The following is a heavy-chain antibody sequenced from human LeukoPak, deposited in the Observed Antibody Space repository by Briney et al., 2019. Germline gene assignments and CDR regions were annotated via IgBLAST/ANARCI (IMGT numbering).Heavy chain of an antibody. J-gene: IGHJ4*02. CDR3: ATQCYGGNPQGAADY. CDR1: GYTFTNYD. Sequence: ASVKVSCKASGYTFTNYDFSWVRQAPGQGLEWMGWISTYSGSTNYAQKLQGRVTMTTDTSTSTAYRELRRLSSDDTAVYYCATQCYGGNPQGAADYWGQGTLVTVSS. D-gene: IGHD4-23*01. V-gene: IGHV1-18*01. CDR2: ISTYSGST.